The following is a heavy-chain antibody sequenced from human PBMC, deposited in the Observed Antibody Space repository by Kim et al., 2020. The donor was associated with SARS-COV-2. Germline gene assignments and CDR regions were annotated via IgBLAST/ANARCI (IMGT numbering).Heavy chain of an antibody. CDR3: ASTLYYDYVWGSYES. V-gene: IGHV4-34*01. J-gene: IGHJ4*02. Sequence: PSLKSRVTISVDTSKNQFSLKLSSVTAADTAVYYCASTLYYDYVWGSYESWGQGTLVTVSS. D-gene: IGHD3-16*01.